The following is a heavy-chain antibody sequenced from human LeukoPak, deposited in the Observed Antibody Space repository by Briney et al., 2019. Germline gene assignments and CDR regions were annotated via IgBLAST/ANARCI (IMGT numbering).Heavy chain of an antibody. J-gene: IGHJ6*03. Sequence: SVKVSCKASGGTFSSYAISWVRQAPGQGLEWMGRIIPILGTANYAQKFQGRVTITTDESTSTAYMELSSLRSEDTAVYYCAREKTYDFWSGHLPAGLGGDYYYMDVWGKGPRSPSP. D-gene: IGHD3-3*01. CDR1: GGTFSSYA. CDR3: AREKTYDFWSGHLPAGLGGDYYYMDV. CDR2: IIPILGTA. V-gene: IGHV1-69*11.